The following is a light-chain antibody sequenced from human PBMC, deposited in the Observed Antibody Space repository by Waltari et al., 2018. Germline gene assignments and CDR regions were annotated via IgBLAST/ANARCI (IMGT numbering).Light chain of an antibody. CDR2: ADN. J-gene: IGLJ3*02. V-gene: IGLV6-57*02. CDR1: GGSFATNY. Sequence: FILTQSHSVSESPGRTVTISCSGSGGSFATNYVQWYQQRPGSAPTTVIYADNQRPSWVPDRFSGSVDSSSNSASRTTSGLQTEDEADYYCQSYDGDRSWVFGGGTKLTVL. CDR3: QSYDGDRSWV.